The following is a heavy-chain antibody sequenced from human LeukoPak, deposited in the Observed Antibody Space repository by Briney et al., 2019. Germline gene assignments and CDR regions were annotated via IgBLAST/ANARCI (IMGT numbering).Heavy chain of an antibody. D-gene: IGHD3-22*01. CDR1: GYTFTGFY. J-gene: IGHJ4*02. CDR2: TNPNDGGT. V-gene: IGHV1-2*02. Sequence: ASVKVSCKASGYTFTGFYMHWVRQAPGQGLEWMGWTNPNDGGTNYAQKFQGRVTMTRDTSISTAYMELSRLRSDDTALYYCAKPAIDHYDSSGYYSSYFFDYWGQGALVTVSS. CDR3: AKPAIDHYDSSGYYSSYFFDY.